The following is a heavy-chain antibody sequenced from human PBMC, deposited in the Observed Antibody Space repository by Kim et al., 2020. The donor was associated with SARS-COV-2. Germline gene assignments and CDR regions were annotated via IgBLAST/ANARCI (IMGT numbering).Heavy chain of an antibody. J-gene: IGHJ6*02. CDR3: ARVPVPAPDSYYYYYYGMDV. Sequence: SETLSLTCTVSGGSISSYYWSWIRQPPGKGLEWIGYIYYSGSTNYNASLKSRVTISVDTSKNQFSLKLSSVTAADTAVYYCARVPVPAPDSYYYYYYGMDVWGQGTTVTVSS. V-gene: IGHV4-59*01. D-gene: IGHD3-10*01. CDR2: IYYSGST. CDR1: GGSISSYY.